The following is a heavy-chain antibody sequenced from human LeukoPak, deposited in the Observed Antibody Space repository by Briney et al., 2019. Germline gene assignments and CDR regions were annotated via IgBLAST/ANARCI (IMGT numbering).Heavy chain of an antibody. D-gene: IGHD6-19*01. Sequence: SETLSLTCTVSGGSISSSSYYWGWIRQPPGKGLEWIGSIYYSGSTYYNPSLKSRVTISVDTSKNQFSLKLSSVTAADTAVYYCARHFIAVAGLDYWGQGTLVTVSS. J-gene: IGHJ4*02. V-gene: IGHV4-39*01. CDR2: IYYSGST. CDR3: ARHFIAVAGLDY. CDR1: GGSISSSSYY.